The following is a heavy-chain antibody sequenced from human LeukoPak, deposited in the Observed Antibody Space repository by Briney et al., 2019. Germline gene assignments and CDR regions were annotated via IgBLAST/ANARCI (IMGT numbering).Heavy chain of an antibody. V-gene: IGHV1-8*01. D-gene: IGHD3-22*01. CDR3: ARAVTDSSGYYYWFDP. J-gene: IGHJ5*02. Sequence: ASVKVSCKASGYTFTSYDINWVRQATGQGLEWMGWMNPNSGNTGYAQKFQGRVTMTRNTSISTAYMGLSSLRSEDTAVYYCARAVTDSSGYYYWFDPWGQGTLVTVSS. CDR2: MNPNSGNT. CDR1: GYTFTSYD.